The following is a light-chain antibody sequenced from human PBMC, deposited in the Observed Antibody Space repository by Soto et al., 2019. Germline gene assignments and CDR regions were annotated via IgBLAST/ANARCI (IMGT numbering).Light chain of an antibody. J-gene: IGKJ1*01. CDR1: QSVTSSS. V-gene: IGKV3-20*01. Sequence: DIVLTQSPGTLSLSPGEGATLSCRASQSVTSSSLAWYQQKPGQTPRLLIFDTSIRATGIPDRFSGSGSGTDFTLAISSLEPEDFAMYYCQQYHSSPRTFGQGTKVEI. CDR2: DTS. CDR3: QQYHSSPRT.